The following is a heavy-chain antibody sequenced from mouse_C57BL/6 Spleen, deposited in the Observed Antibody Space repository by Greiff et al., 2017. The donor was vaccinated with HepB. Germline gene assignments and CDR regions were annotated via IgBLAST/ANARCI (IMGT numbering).Heavy chain of an antibody. CDR2: INPSTGGT. CDR3: ARGEFTTVVADYYAMDY. D-gene: IGHD1-1*01. Sequence: EVQLQQSGPELVKPGASVKISCKASGYSFTGYYMNWVKQSPEKSLEWIGEINPSTGGTTYNQKFKAKATLTVDKSSSTAYMQLKSLTSEDSAVYYCARGEFTTVVADYYAMDYWGQGTSVTVSS. V-gene: IGHV1-42*01. CDR1: GYSFTGYY. J-gene: IGHJ4*01.